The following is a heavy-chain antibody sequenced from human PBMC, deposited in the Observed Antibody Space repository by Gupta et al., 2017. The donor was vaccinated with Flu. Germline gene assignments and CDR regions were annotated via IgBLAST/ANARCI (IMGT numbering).Heavy chain of an antibody. CDR3: ARLRVGGTGVIDH. J-gene: IGHJ4*01. Sequence: GFTFSDYSMNWIRQSPGKGLEWVSSVNINSKYMFYADSVRGRFTISRDNVKNALYLQMNSLRAEDTAVYECARLRVGGTGVIDHWGHGALVIVSP. CDR2: VNINSKYM. CDR1: GFTFSDYS. D-gene: IGHD2-8*02. V-gene: IGHV3-21*06.